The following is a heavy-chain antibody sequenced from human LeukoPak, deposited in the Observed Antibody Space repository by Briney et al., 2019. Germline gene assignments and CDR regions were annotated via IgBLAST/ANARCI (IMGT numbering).Heavy chain of an antibody. J-gene: IGHJ4*02. Sequence: GGSLRLSCAASGFTFSNHWMHWVRQAPGKGLVWVARINSDGSSVAYADSVEGRFTISRDNAKNILYLQMSSLRGEDTAVYYCVKYSGNYYFDYWGQGTLVTVSS. CDR2: INSDGSSV. CDR1: GFTFSNHW. V-gene: IGHV3-74*01. D-gene: IGHD1-26*01. CDR3: VKYSGNYYFDY.